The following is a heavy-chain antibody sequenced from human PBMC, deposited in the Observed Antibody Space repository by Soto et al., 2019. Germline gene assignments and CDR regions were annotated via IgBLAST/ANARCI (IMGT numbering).Heavy chain of an antibody. CDR2: IWYDGSNK. CDR3: ATTTVEAFDI. Sequence: GGSLRLSCAASGFTISSYGMHWVRQAPGKGLEWVAVIWYDGSNKYYADSVKGRFTISRDNSKNTLYLQMNSLRAEDTAVYYCATTTVEAFDIWGQGTMVTVSS. J-gene: IGHJ3*02. D-gene: IGHD4-17*01. CDR1: GFTISSYG. V-gene: IGHV3-33*01.